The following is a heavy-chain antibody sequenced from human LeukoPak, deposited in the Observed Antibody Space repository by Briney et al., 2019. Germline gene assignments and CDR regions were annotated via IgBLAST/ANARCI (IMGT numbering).Heavy chain of an antibody. J-gene: IGHJ4*02. CDR2: IMKDGCEK. Sequence: RGSLRLSCAAPGFTFGSYSMNWVRQAQEKGLGWVANIMKDGCEKYYVDSVTGRFTISRDNAKNSLFLQMTSLRAEDTAVYYCASFHLTEWRYYLTYWGQGALVTVSS. CDR3: ASFHLTEWRYYLTY. CDR1: GFTFGSYS. D-gene: IGHD3-3*01. V-gene: IGHV3-7*01.